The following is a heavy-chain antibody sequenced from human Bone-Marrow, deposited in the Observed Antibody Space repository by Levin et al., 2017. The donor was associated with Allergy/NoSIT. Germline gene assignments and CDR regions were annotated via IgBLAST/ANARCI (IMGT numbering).Heavy chain of an antibody. CDR3: ARDPRGATGDY. CDR2: INPNTGVT. V-gene: IGHV1-2*02. D-gene: IGHD1-1*01. Sequence: GESLKISCKASGYNFTGYYIHWLRQAPGQGLEWLGFINPNTGVTTYIQKFQGRVTMTRDTSITTSYMQLSWLTSGDTAAYYCARDPRGATGDYWGQGTLVTVSS. CDR1: GYNFTGYY. J-gene: IGHJ4*02.